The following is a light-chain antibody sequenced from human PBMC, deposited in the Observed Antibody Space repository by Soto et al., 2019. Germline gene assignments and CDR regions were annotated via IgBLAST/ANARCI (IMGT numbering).Light chain of an antibody. V-gene: IGLV2-14*01. CDR2: DVS. J-gene: IGLJ1*01. CDR3: ASYTTSSTYV. Sequence: QSALTQPASGSGSPGQSIAISCTGTSSDVGGYSYVSWYQQQPGKAPKLVISDVSNRPSGVSDRFSGSKSGNTASLTISGLQTQAEADYYCASYTTSSTYVFGTGTKVTV. CDR1: SSDVGGYSY.